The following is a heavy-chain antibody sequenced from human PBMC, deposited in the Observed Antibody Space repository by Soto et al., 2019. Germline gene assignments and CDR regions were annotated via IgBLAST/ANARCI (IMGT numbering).Heavy chain of an antibody. J-gene: IGHJ5*01. CDR3: ARSWFGHQVHWFDS. D-gene: IGHD3-16*01. CDR2: IYYSGST. V-gene: IGHV4-59*12. CDR1: GGSISSYY. Sequence: PSETLSLTCTVSGGSISSYYWSWIRQPPGKGLEWIGYIYYSGSTNYNPSLKSRLTMSVDTSKNQFSLQLNSVTPEDTAVYYCARSWFGHQVHWFDSWGQGTLVTVSS.